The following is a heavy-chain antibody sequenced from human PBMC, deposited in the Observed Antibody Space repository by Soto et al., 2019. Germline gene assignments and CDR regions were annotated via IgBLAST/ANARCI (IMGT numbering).Heavy chain of an antibody. CDR3: AGTRDYYYGMDV. V-gene: IGHV4-61*01. J-gene: IGHJ6*02. CDR2: IYYSGST. CDR1: GGSVTSGSYY. D-gene: IGHD1-1*01. Sequence: SGLLSLTFTVSGGSVTSGSYYWSWIRQPPGKGLEWIGYIYYSGSTNYNPSLNSRVTISVDTSKNQFSLKLSSVTAADTAVYYCAGTRDYYYGMDVWGQGTTVTVFS.